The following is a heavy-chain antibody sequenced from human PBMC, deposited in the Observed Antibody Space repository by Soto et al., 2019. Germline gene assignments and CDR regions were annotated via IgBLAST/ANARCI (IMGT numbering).Heavy chain of an antibody. CDR3: LYGMDV. Sequence: QVQLVESGGGVVQPGRSLRLSCAASGFTFSSCGMHWVRQAPGKGLEWVAVISYDGSNKYYADSVKGRFTISRDNSKNTLYLQMNSLRAEDTAVYYCLYGMDVWGQGTTVTVSS. V-gene: IGHV3-30*03. CDR1: GFTFSSCG. J-gene: IGHJ6*02. CDR2: ISYDGSNK.